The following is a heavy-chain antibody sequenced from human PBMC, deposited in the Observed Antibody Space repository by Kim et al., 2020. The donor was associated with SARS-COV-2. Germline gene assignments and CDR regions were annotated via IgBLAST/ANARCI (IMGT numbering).Heavy chain of an antibody. J-gene: IGHJ4*02. CDR2: TTYNGDNK. CDR1: GFTLRNCG. CDR3: VKEASSGYYRTSDF. Sequence: GGSLRLSCAASGFTLRNCGMHWVRQAPGKGLEWVAVTTYNGDNKHYADSVKGRFTISRDNPRNTVNLQMNSLRPEDTAVYYCVKEASSGYYRTSDFWGQGTLVTVSS. V-gene: IGHV3-30*18. D-gene: IGHD3-22*01.